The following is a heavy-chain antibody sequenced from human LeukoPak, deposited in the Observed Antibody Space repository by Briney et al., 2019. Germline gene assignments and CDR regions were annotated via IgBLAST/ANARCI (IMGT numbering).Heavy chain of an antibody. D-gene: IGHD2-2*01. CDR1: GYSFTSYW. CDR3: ASRIPYCSSTSCYSIDY. CDR2: IYPGDSDT. Sequence: GESLKISCKGSGYSFTSYWIGWVRQMPGKGLEWMGIIYPGDSDTKYSPSFQGQVTISADKSISTAYLQWSSLTASDTAMYYCASRIPYCSSTSCYSIDYWGQGTLVTVSS. V-gene: IGHV5-51*01. J-gene: IGHJ4*02.